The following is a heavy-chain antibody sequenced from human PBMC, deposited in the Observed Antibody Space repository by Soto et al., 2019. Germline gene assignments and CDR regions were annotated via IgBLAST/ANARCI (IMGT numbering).Heavy chain of an antibody. CDR2: ISGSGGST. D-gene: IGHD4-17*01. CDR3: AKDSSIKWPYGDHVRFDYFDY. V-gene: IGHV3-23*01. CDR1: GFTFSSYA. J-gene: IGHJ4*02. Sequence: GSLRLSSAASGFTFSSYAMSWVRQAPGKGLEWVSAISGSGGSTYYADSVKGRFTISRDNSKNTLYLQMNSLRAEDTAVYYCAKDSSIKWPYGDHVRFDYFDYWGQGTLVTVSS.